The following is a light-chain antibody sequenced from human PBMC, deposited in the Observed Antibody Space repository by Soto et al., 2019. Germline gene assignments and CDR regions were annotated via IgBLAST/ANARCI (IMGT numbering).Light chain of an antibody. Sequence: DIQMTQSPSTLSASVGDRVTITCRASQSINSWLAWYQQKPGKAPKLLNYKASSLESGVPSKISGSGFGTEFTLTISSLQPDDFATYYCQQYNSYLYTFGQGTRLEIK. CDR3: QQYNSYLYT. V-gene: IGKV1-5*03. CDR2: KAS. CDR1: QSINSW. J-gene: IGKJ5*01.